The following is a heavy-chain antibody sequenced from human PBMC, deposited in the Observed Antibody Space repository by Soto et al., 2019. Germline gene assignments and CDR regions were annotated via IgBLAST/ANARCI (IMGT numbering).Heavy chain of an antibody. Sequence: ASETLSLTCIVSGGSISSSSYYWGWIRQPAGKGLEWIGRIYTSGSTNYNPSLKSRVTMSVDTSKNQFSLKLSSVTAADTAVYYCARDEVIRNWFDPWGQGTLVTVSS. CDR3: ARDEVIRNWFDP. V-gene: IGHV4-61*02. CDR1: GGSISSSSYY. J-gene: IGHJ5*02. D-gene: IGHD3-3*01. CDR2: IYTSGST.